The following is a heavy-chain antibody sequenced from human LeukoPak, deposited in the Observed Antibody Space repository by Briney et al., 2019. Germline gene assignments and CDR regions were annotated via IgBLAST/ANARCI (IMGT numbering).Heavy chain of an antibody. V-gene: IGHV3-21*01. D-gene: IGHD4-11*01. CDR1: GFTFSSYR. CDR2: ISSSSSYI. Sequence: GGSQRLSCAASGFTFSSYRMNWVRQAPGEGLEWVSFISSSSSYIDYADSVKGRFTISRDNAKNSLYLQMNSLRAEDTAVYYCVRDSYSNYIDYWGQGTLVTVSS. CDR3: VRDSYSNYIDY. J-gene: IGHJ4*02.